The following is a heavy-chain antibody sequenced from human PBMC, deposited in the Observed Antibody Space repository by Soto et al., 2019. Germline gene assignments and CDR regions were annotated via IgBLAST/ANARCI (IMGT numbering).Heavy chain of an antibody. CDR1: GYTFTSYG. J-gene: IGHJ4*02. CDR3: AFTVPDYYDSSGSDAYDY. Sequence: ASVKVSCKASGYTFTSYGISWVRQAPGQGLEWMGWISAYNGNTNYAQKLQGRVTMTTDTSTSTAYMELRSLRSDDTAVYYCAFTVPDYYDSSGSDAYDYWGQGTLVTVSS. CDR2: ISAYNGNT. V-gene: IGHV1-18*01. D-gene: IGHD3-22*01.